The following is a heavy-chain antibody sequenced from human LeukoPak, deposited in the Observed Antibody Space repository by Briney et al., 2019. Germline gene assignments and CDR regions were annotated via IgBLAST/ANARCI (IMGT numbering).Heavy chain of an antibody. CDR1: GFTFDDYA. D-gene: IGHD5-18*01. CDR3: AKDILAMVRKDAFDI. V-gene: IGHV3-9*01. J-gene: IGHJ3*02. Sequence: PGRSLRLSCAASGFTFDDYAMHWVRQAPGKGLEWVSGISWNSGSIGYADSVKGRFTISRDNAKNSLYLQMNSLRAEDTALYYCAKDILAMVRKDAFDIWGQGTMVTVSS. CDR2: ISWNSGSI.